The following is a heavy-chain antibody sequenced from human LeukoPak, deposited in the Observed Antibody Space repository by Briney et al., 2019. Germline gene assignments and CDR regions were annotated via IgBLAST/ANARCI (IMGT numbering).Heavy chain of an antibody. CDR3: AEVDCGGGSCYGIDV. V-gene: IGHV1-46*01. CDR2: INPSGGST. D-gene: IGHD2-15*01. Sequence: GASVKVSCKASGSTFTSNYIHWVRQAPGQGLEWMGIINPSGGSTTYAQMFQGRVTMTEDTATDTAYMELGSQRSEETAVYFCAEVDCGGGSCYGIDVWGQGTTVTVSS. J-gene: IGHJ6*02. CDR1: GSTFTSNY.